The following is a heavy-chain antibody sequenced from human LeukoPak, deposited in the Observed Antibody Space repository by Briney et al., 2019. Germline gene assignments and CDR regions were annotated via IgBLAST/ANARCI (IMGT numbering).Heavy chain of an antibody. D-gene: IGHD1-26*01. CDR1: GCTFSSYA. CDR3: AREPSGSYNWFDP. V-gene: IGHV1-69*05. Sequence: SVKLSCNASGCTFSSYAISWVRQAPGPALEWMGGIIPIFGTANYAQKFQGRVTITTDESTSTAYMELSSLRSEDTAVYYCAREPSGSYNWFDPWGQGTLVTVSS. J-gene: IGHJ5*02. CDR2: IIPIFGTA.